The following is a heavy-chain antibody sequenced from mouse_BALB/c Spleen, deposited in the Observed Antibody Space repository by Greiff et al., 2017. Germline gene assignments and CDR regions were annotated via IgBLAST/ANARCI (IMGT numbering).Heavy chain of an antibody. CDR2: IDPANGNT. D-gene: IGHD2-2*01. CDR1: GFNIKDTY. Sequence: EVKLQESGAELVKPGASVKLSCTASGFNIKDTYMHWVKQRPEQGLEWIGRIDPANGNTKYDPKFQGKATITADTSSNTAYLQLSSLTSEDTAVYYCASGYQFAYWGQGTLVTVSA. CDR3: ASGYQFAY. V-gene: IGHV14-3*02. J-gene: IGHJ3*01.